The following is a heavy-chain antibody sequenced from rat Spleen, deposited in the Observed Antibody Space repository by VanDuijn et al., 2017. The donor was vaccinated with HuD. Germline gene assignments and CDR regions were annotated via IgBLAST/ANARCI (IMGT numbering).Heavy chain of an antibody. V-gene: IGHV5S13*01. Sequence: EVQLVESDGGLVQPGRSLKLSCAASGFTFSNYDMAWVRQAPTKGLEWVASISVSGDRAYYRDSVKGRFTISRDNAKNTLYLQMDSLRSEDTATYYCGRLWVLDAWGQGASVTVSS. CDR3: GRLWVLDA. D-gene: IGHD1-3*01. J-gene: IGHJ4*01. CDR2: ISVSGDRA. CDR1: GFTFSNYD.